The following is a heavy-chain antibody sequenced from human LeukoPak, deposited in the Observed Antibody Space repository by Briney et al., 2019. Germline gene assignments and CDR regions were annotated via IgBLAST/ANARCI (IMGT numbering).Heavy chain of an antibody. CDR3: ARHQLSGSYLHYMDV. Sequence: SETLSLTCTVSGYSISSGYYWGWIRQPPGKGLEWIGSIYHSGSTYYNPSLKSRVTISVDTSKNQFSLRLSSVTAADTAVYYCARHQLSGSYLHYMDVWGKGTTVTVSS. D-gene: IGHD1-26*01. V-gene: IGHV4-38-2*02. CDR1: GYSISSGYY. J-gene: IGHJ6*03. CDR2: IYHSGST.